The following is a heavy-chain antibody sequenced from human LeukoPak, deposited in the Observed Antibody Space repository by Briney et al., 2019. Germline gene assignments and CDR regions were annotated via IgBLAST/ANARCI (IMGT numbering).Heavy chain of an antibody. D-gene: IGHD4-17*01. CDR3: ARDVTTVTTCPRY. CDR2: ISAYNGNT. CDR1: GYTFTGYY. V-gene: IGHV1-18*04. Sequence: ASVKVSCKASGYTFTGYYMHWVRQAPGQGLEWMGWISAYNGNTNYARKLQGRVTMTTDTSTSTAYMELRSLRSDDTAVYYCARDVTTVTTCPRYWGQGTLVTVSS. J-gene: IGHJ4*02.